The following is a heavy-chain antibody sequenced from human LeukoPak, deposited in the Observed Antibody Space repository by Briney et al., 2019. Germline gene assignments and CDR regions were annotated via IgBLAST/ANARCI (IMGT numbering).Heavy chain of an antibody. J-gene: IGHJ5*02. Sequence: SETLSLTCTVSGGSISSSSYYWGWIRQPPGKGLEWIGSIYYSGSTYYNPSLKSRVTISVDTSKNQFSLKLSSVTAADTAVYYCAGYIVVVVAATGAGRNWFDPWGQGTLVTVSS. CDR2: IYYSGST. D-gene: IGHD2-15*01. CDR3: AGYIVVVVAATGAGRNWFDP. V-gene: IGHV4-39*01. CDR1: GGSISSSSYY.